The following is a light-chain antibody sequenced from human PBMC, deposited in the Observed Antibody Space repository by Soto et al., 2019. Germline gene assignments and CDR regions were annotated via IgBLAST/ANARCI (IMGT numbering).Light chain of an antibody. J-gene: IGLJ2*01. Sequence: QSVLTQPPSASGSPGQSVTISCTGTSSDVGGYNCVSWYQQHPGKAPKLMIYVVSKRPSGVPDRFSGSKSGNTASLTVSGLQAEDEADYYCSSYAGSNIPVVFGGGTKLTVL. CDR2: VVS. CDR3: SSYAGSNIPVV. V-gene: IGLV2-8*01. CDR1: SSDVGGYNC.